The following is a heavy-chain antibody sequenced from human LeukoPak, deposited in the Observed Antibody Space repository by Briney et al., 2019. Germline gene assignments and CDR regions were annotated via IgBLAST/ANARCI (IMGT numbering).Heavy chain of an antibody. CDR2: IKQDGSTK. J-gene: IGHJ3*02. D-gene: IGHD1-1*01. V-gene: IGHV3-7*01. Sequence: GGSLRLSCAASGFSIRNYWMAWVRQAPGKGLEWVANIKQDGSTKYYLDSVKGRFTISRDNDKNALYLQMNSLRDEGTALYYCATDPPWTNDAFDIWGRGTMVIVSS. CDR1: GFSIRNYW. CDR3: ATDPPWTNDAFDI.